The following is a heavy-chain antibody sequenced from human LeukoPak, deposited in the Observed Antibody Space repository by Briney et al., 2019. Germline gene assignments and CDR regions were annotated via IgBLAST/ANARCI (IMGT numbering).Heavy chain of an antibody. Sequence: GGSLRLSCAASGFTFSNYGMSWVRQALGKGLEWVSVIRGSGGGTYYADSVKGRFTISRDNSKNTVYLQMNSLRAEDTAVYYCVKARMPHCGTDCLESWGQGTLVTVSS. CDR3: VKARMPHCGTDCLES. CDR1: GFTFSNYG. J-gene: IGHJ4*02. CDR2: IRGSGGGT. V-gene: IGHV3-23*01. D-gene: IGHD2-21*02.